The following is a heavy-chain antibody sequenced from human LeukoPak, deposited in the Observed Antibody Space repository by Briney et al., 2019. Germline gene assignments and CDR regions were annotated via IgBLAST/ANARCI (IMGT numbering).Heavy chain of an antibody. CDR3: ARRLSYYYDSSGYSGAFDI. V-gene: IGHV4-34*01. CDR2: INHSGST. CDR1: GGSFSGYY. D-gene: IGHD3-22*01. Sequence: PSETLSLTCAVYGGSFSGYYWSWIRQPPGKGLEWIGEINHSGSTNYNPSLKSRVTISVDTSKNQFSLKLSSVTAADTAVYYCARRLSYYYDSSGYSGAFDIWGQGTMVTVSS. J-gene: IGHJ3*02.